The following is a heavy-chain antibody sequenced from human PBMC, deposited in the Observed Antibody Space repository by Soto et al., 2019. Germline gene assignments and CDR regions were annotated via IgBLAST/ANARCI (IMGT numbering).Heavy chain of an antibody. CDR2: MNPNSGNT. Sequence: QVQMVQSGAEVKKPGASLKVSCKASGYTFTSYDINWVQQATGQGLEWMRWMNPNSGNTGYAQKFQGRVTMTRNTSISTAYTELRSLRSEDTALYSCAREKTYYGMDVRGPATTVIGSS. J-gene: IGHJ6*02. V-gene: IGHV1-8*01. CDR1: GYTFTSYD. CDR3: AREKTYYGMDV.